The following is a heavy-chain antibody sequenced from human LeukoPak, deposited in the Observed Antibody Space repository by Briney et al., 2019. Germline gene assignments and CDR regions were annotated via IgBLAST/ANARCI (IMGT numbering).Heavy chain of an antibody. D-gene: IGHD3-22*01. CDR3: ATEGTMIVVVKENWFDP. CDR2: IYYSGST. J-gene: IGHJ5*02. V-gene: IGHV4-39*01. CDR1: GGSISSSSYY. Sequence: SETLSLTCTLYGGSISSSSYYWGWIRQPPGKGLEWIGSIYYSGSTYYNPSLKSRVTISVDTSKNQFSLKLSSMTAADAAVYYCATEGTMIVVVKENWFDPWGQGTLVTVSS.